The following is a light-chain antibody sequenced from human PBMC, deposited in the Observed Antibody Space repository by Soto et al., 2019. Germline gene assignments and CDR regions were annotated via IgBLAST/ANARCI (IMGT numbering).Light chain of an antibody. J-gene: IGKJ1*01. CDR3: QQRIGEPPWT. Sequence: IVLTQSPATLSLSPGERATLSCRASQSISTYLAWYQQKPGQAPRLLIYDASHRATGIPTRFSASGSGTDFSLTITSLEPEDFATYYCQQRIGEPPWTFGQGTKVDVK. CDR1: QSISTY. V-gene: IGKV3-11*01. CDR2: DAS.